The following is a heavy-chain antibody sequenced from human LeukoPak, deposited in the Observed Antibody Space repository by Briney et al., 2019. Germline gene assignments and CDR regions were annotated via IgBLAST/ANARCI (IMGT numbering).Heavy chain of an antibody. J-gene: IGHJ6*02. V-gene: IGHV1-8*01. CDR1: GYTFTSYD. CDR2: MNPNSGNT. CDR3: AREKVVVPAANYYYYYGMDV. D-gene: IGHD2-2*01. Sequence: APVKVSCKASGYTFTSYDINWVRQATGQGLEWMGWMNPNSGNTGYAQKFQGRVTMTRNTSISTAYMELSSLRSEDTAVYYCAREKVVVPAANYYYYYGMDVWGQGTTVTVSS.